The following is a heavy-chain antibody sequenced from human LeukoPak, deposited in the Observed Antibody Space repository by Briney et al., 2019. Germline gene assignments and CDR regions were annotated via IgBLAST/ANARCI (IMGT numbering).Heavy chain of an antibody. J-gene: IGHJ4*02. CDR2: IFYSGNT. CDR3: ARGPTRYYFDY. D-gene: IGHD1-1*01. V-gene: IGHV4-59*01. Sequence: SETLSLTCTVSGGSLSNYYWSWIRQSPGKGLQWIGHIFYSGNTNYNPSLKSRVIISLDTSKNQFSLNLTSVTAADTALYYCARGPTRYYFDYWGQGTLVTVSS. CDR1: GGSLSNYY.